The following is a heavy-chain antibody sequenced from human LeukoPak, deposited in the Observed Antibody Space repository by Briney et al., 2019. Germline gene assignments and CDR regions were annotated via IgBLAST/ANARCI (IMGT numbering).Heavy chain of an antibody. CDR2: IKSKSDGGTT. CDR1: GFTFSNSW. D-gene: IGHD3-10*01. V-gene: IGHV3-15*01. Sequence: GGSLRLSCAASGFTFSNSWMSWVRQAPGKGLEWVGRIKSKSDGGTTDYAAPVKGRFTISRDDSKNTLYLQMNSLKTEDTAVYYCTTDFLGITMVRGVPIDAFDIWGQGTMVTVSS. CDR3: TTDFLGITMVRGVPIDAFDI. J-gene: IGHJ3*02.